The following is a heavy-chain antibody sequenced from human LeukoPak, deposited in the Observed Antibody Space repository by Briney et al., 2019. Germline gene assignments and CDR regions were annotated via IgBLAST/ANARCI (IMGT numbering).Heavy chain of an antibody. V-gene: IGHV3-23*01. CDR3: AKRQGIAAAGTGKYFDY. CDR2: ISISGADT. CDR1: GFTVSSHG. J-gene: IGHJ4*02. D-gene: IGHD6-13*01. Sequence: GGSLRLSCEASGFTVSSHGMSGVRQAPGKGLEWVSAISISGADTYYSNSVKGRFTVSRDNSKNTLYQQMNSLRAEDTAVYYCAKRQGIAAAGTGKYFDYWGQGTLVTVSS.